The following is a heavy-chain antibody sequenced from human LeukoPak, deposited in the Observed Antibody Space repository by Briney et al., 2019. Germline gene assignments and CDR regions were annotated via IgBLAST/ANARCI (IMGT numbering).Heavy chain of an antibody. CDR2: INSDGSST. J-gene: IGHJ4*02. D-gene: IGHD1-7*01. V-gene: IGHV3-74*01. CDR3: TTDRRLDWNWGGYFDY. Sequence: GGSLRLSCAASGFTFSSYWMHWVRQAPGKGLVWVSRINSDGSSTSYADSVKGRFTISRDNAKNTLYLQMNSLRAEDTAVYYCTTDRRLDWNWGGYFDYWGQGTLVTVSS. CDR1: GFTFSSYW.